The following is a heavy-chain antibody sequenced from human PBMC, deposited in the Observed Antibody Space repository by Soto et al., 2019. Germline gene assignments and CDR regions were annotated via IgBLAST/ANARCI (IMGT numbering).Heavy chain of an antibody. J-gene: IGHJ3*02. CDR2: IYYSGST. CDR3: ARVLLRGAFDI. Sequence: SETLSLTCTVSGGSISSYYWSWIRQPPGKGLEWIGYIYYSGSTNYNPSLKSRVTISVDTSKNQSSLKLSSVTAADTAVYYCARVLLRGAFDIWGQGAMVTVSS. V-gene: IGHV4-59*01. CDR1: GGSISSYY. D-gene: IGHD3-10*01.